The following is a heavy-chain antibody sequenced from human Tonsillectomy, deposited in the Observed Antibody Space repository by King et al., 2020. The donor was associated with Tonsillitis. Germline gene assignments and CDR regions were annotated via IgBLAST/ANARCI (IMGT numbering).Heavy chain of an antibody. CDR3: ARRDWGFYLDF. CDR1: GVSVSNGSYY. Sequence: QLQESGPGLVKPSETLSLTCTVSGVSVSNGSYYWSWIRQPPGKGLEWIGYIYYSGSPNYNPSLKSRVTISVDTSKNQFSLKLSSVTAADTAVYYCARRDWGFYLDFWGQGILVTVSS. CDR2: IYYSGSP. J-gene: IGHJ4*02. D-gene: IGHD3/OR15-3a*01. V-gene: IGHV4-61*01.